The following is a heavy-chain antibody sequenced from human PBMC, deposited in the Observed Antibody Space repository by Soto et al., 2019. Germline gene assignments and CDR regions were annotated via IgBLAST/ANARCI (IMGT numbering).Heavy chain of an antibody. V-gene: IGHV3-30*03. CDR2: ISYDGSNK. CDR1: GFTFSSYG. D-gene: IGHD1-26*01. Sequence: GGSLRLSCAASGFTFSSYGMHWVRQAPGKGLEWVTVISYDGSNKYYADSVKGRFTISRDNSKNTLYLQMNSLKAEDTAVYYCARAVGPFDYWGRGILVTVSS. CDR3: ARAVGPFDY. J-gene: IGHJ4*02.